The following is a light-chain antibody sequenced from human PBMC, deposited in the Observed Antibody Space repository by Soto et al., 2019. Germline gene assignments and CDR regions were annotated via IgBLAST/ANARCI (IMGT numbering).Light chain of an antibody. Sequence: QSVLTQPASVSGSPGQSITISCTGTSSDIGADNSVSWYQQHPGKAPQLMIYAVSHRPSRVSSRFSGSKSGNTISLTISGIQAEHEADYYCSSFTTSSHVVFGGGTKVTVL. V-gene: IGLV2-14*03. CDR3: SSFTTSSHVV. CDR1: SSDIGADNS. J-gene: IGLJ2*01. CDR2: AVS.